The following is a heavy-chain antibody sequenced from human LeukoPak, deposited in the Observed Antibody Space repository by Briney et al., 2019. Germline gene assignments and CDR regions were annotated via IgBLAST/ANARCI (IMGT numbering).Heavy chain of an antibody. CDR1: GGSFSGYY. CDR2: INHSGST. V-gene: IGHV4-34*01. Sequence: SETLSLTCAVYGGSFSGYYWSWIRQPPGKGLEWIGEINHSGSTNYNPSLKSRVTISVDTSKNQFSLKLSSVTAADTAVYYCASERRTIYYMDVWGKGTTVTISS. J-gene: IGHJ6*03. D-gene: IGHD1-1*01. CDR3: ASERRTIYYMDV.